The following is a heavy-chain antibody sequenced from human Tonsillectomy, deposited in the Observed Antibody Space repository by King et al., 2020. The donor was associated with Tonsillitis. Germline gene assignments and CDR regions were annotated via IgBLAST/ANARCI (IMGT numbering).Heavy chain of an antibody. D-gene: IGHD2-15*01. CDR2: IIPIFGTA. J-gene: IGHJ4*02. CDR1: GGTFSSYA. CDR3: ASGTTGGYCSVGSCYSGFDY. Sequence: VQLVLSGAEVKKPGSSVKVSCKASGGTFSSYAISWVRQAPGQGLEWMGGIIPIFGTANYAQKFQGRVTITADESTSTAYMELSSLRSEDTAVYYCASGTTGGYCSVGSCYSGFDYWGQGTLVTVSS. V-gene: IGHV1-69*01.